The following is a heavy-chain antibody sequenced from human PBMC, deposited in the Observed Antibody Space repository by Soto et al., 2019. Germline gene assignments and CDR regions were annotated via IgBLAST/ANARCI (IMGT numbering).Heavy chain of an antibody. CDR3: ARELGYCSSTSCKYWFDP. CDR1: GGSISSGGYS. Sequence: QLQLQESGSGLVKPSQTLSLTCAVSGGSISSGGYSWSWIRQPPVKGLEWIGYIYHSGSTYYNPSLKSRVTISVDRSKNQFSLKLSSVTAADTAVYYCARELGYCSSTSCKYWFDPWGQGTLVTVSS. D-gene: IGHD2-2*01. V-gene: IGHV4-30-2*01. CDR2: IYHSGST. J-gene: IGHJ5*02.